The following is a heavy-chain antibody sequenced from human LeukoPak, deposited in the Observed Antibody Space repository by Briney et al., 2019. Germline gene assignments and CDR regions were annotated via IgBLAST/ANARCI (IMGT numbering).Heavy chain of an antibody. J-gene: IGHJ5*02. Sequence: GASLEISMKGYGACFTSYWVAGVRPLRGKGLEWRGIIFPGDSDTRYNPSIQGQVTISVDMSISTAYLQWSSLKASDTAIYYCARRPLHSQNWLAPWGQGTLVTVSS. CDR2: IFPGDSDT. CDR1: GACFTSYW. CDR3: ARRPLHSQNWLAP. V-gene: IGHV5-51*01.